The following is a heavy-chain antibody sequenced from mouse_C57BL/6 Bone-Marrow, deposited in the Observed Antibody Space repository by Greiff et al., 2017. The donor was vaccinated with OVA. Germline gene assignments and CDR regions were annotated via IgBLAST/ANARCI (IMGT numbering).Heavy chain of an antibody. J-gene: IGHJ2*01. D-gene: IGHD1-1*01. V-gene: IGHV1-9*01. Sequence: QVQLQQSGAELMKPGASVKLSCKATGYTFTGYWIEWVKQRPGHGLEWIGEILPGSGSTYYNEKFKGKATFTADTSSNTAYMQLSSLTTEDSAIYYCASKETTVVAQDFDYWGQGTTLTVSS. CDR3: ASKETTVVAQDFDY. CDR2: ILPGSGST. CDR1: GYTFTGYW.